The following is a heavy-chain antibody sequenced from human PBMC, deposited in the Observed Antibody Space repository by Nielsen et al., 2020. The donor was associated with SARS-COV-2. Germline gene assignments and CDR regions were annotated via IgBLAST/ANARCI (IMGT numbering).Heavy chain of an antibody. D-gene: IGHD4/OR15-4a*01. CDR3: ATVDDYGVTVDH. CDR1: GFTFSSFW. Sequence: GGSLRLSCAGSGFTFSSFWMSWVRQASGKGLEWVAKINQEGSEKYYVDSVKGRFTISRDNAKSALYLQMNSLRDEDTALYYCATVDDYGVTVDHWGQGTQVTVSS. V-gene: IGHV3-7*01. CDR2: INQEGSEK. J-gene: IGHJ4*02.